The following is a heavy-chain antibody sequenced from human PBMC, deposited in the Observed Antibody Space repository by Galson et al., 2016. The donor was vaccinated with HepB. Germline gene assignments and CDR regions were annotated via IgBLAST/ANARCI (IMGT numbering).Heavy chain of an antibody. CDR2: ISFDGTEK. D-gene: IGHD3-16*02. V-gene: IGHV3-30*04. CDR1: GFTFSDNA. J-gene: IGHJ6*02. CDR3: ARDRGDYVWGSSRLVTAYYYGVDV. Sequence: SLRLSCADSGFTFSDNAMHWVRQAPGKGLEWVALISFDGTEKYYADSVRGRFTISRDNSKNTLYLQMNSLRADDTAVYYCARDRGDYVWGSSRLVTAYYYGVDVWGQGTTVTVS.